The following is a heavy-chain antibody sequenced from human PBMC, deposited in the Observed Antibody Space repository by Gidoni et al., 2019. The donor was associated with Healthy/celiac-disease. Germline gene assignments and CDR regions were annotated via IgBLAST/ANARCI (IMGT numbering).Heavy chain of an antibody. CDR3: AKEWGRWNDGMGMDV. CDR1: GFTFDDYA. Sequence: EVQLVESGGGLVQPGRSLRLSCAASGFTFDDYAMHWVRQAHGKGLEWVSGISWNSCSIGYADSGKGRFTISRDNAKNSLYLQMNSLRAEDTALYYCAKEWGRWNDGMGMDVWGQGTTVTVSS. CDR2: ISWNSCSI. D-gene: IGHD1-1*01. J-gene: IGHJ6*02. V-gene: IGHV3-9*01.